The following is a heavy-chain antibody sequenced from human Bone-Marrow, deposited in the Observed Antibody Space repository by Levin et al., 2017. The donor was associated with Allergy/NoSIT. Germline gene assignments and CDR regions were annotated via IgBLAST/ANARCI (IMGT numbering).Heavy chain of an antibody. V-gene: IGHV3-33*01. CDR3: VRHKADMLTGYYDY. J-gene: IGHJ4*02. Sequence: GGSLRLSCAASGFTFSGYGMHWVRQAPGKGLEWVAVIWDDGSNQYYADSVKGRFTISRDNSRNTLYLQMISLRAEDTAMYYCVRHKADMLTGYYDYWGQGTPVTVSS. CDR2: IWDDGSNQ. CDR1: GFTFSGYG. D-gene: IGHD3-9*01.